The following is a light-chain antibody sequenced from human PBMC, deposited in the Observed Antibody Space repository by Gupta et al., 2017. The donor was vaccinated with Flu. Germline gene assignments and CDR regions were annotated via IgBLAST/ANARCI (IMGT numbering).Light chain of an antibody. CDR2: LGS. CDR3: MQALQTPLT. V-gene: IGKV2-28*01. Sequence: ISCRSSQSLLNRNGHNYLNWYLQKPGQSPQFLIFLGSNRASGVADRFSGSGSGTDFTLTISRVEAEDVGVYYCMQALQTPLTFGGGTRLEIK. J-gene: IGKJ4*01. CDR1: QSLLNRNGHNY.